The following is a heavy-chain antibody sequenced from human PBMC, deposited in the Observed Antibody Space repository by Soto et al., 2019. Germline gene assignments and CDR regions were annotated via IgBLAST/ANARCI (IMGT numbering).Heavy chain of an antibody. D-gene: IGHD6-19*01. Sequence: QVQLVQSGAEVKKPGASVRVSCKASGFTFTAYAMHWLRQAPGQRLEWMGWINAGNGNTKYSERFQGRVTISSDKSASIVYMELSSLRSEDTAVYYCARDPVESGQWQVTTVGFFAYWGQGTLVTVSS. V-gene: IGHV1-3*01. J-gene: IGHJ4*02. CDR3: ARDPVESGQWQVTTVGFFAY. CDR2: INAGNGNT. CDR1: GFTFTAYA.